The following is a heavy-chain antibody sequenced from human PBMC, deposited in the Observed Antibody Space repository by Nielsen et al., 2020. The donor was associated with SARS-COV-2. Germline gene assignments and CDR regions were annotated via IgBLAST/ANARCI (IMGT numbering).Heavy chain of an antibody. J-gene: IGHJ4*02. CDR1: GYTFTSYW. Sequence: GEPLKISCQGSGYTFTSYWIGWVRQMPGKGLEWMGVIYPRDSDTRYNPSFQGQVTISADKSISTVYLQWSGLKASDSAMYYCARNTYGGSTDYWGQGTLVTVSS. CDR2: IYPRDSDT. CDR3: ARNTYGGSTDY. V-gene: IGHV5-51*01. D-gene: IGHD4-23*01.